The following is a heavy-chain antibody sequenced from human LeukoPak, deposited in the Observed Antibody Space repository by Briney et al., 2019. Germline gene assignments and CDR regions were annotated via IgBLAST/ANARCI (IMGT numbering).Heavy chain of an antibody. CDR1: GFNFKSYT. CDR2: ISSTSSYI. CDR3: VRAHYDYGHALDF. J-gene: IGHJ4*02. D-gene: IGHD4/OR15-4a*01. V-gene: IGHV3-21*01. Sequence: GGSQRLSCAASGFNFKSYTMNWVRQPPGKGLEWVSFISSTSSYIYYADAVRGRFTISRDNANNSLYLQMNSLTVEDTAVYYCVRAHYDYGHALDFWGQGSLVTVSS.